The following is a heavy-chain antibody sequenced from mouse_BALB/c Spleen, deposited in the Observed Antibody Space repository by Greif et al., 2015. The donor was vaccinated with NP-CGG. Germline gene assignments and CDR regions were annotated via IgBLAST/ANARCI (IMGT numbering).Heavy chain of an antibody. J-gene: IGHJ2*01. CDR2: ISYSGST. CDR3: ARGGGLSPLLLRL. Sequence: EVMLVESGPSLVKPSQTLSLTCSVTGDSITSGYWNWIRKFPGNKLEYMGYISYSGSTYYNPSLKSRISITRDTSKNQYYLQLNSVTTEDTATYYCARGGGLSPLLLRLWGQGTTLTVSS. CDR1: GDSITSGY. V-gene: IGHV3-8*02. D-gene: IGHD1-2*01.